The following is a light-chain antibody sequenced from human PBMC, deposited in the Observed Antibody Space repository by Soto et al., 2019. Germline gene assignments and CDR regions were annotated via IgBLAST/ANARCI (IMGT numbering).Light chain of an antibody. CDR2: GAS. V-gene: IGKV3-20*01. J-gene: IGKJ3*01. Sequence: EIVLTQSPGTLSLSPGERATLSCRASQSVSSSYLAWYQQKPGQAPRLLIYGASNRATGIPDRFSGSGSGTDLTLTISRLEPEDFAVYDCQQYGSSPTKTFGPGTKVDIK. CDR3: QQYGSSPTKT. CDR1: QSVSSSY.